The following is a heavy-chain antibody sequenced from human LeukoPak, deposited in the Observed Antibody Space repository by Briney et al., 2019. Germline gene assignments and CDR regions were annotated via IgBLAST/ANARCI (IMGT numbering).Heavy chain of an antibody. CDR2: ISSSGSTM. CDR3: ARDSGSYYPDY. Sequence: AESLRLSCAGSGVTFSSYGMNWVRQAPGKGLEWVSYISSSGSTMYYPDSLKGRLTVSRDNAKTSLYLQISSLRAEDMAVYYWARDSGSYYPDYWGRGSLVSVCS. D-gene: IGHD1-26*01. V-gene: IGHV3-48*03. J-gene: IGHJ4*02. CDR1: GVTFSSYG.